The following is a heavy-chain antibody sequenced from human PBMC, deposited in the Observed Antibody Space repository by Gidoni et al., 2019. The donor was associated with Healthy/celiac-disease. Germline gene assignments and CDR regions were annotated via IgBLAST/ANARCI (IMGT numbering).Heavy chain of an antibody. D-gene: IGHD4-17*01. CDR1: GFTFSSYG. Sequence: QVQLVESGGGVVQPGRSLRLSCAASGFTFSSYGMHWVRQAPGKGLEWVAVISYDGSNKYYADSVKGRFTISRDNSKNTLYLQMNSLRAEDTAVYYCANQESDYGGNSGYFQHWGQGTLVTVSS. CDR2: ISYDGSNK. J-gene: IGHJ1*01. V-gene: IGHV3-30*18. CDR3: ANQESDYGGNSGYFQH.